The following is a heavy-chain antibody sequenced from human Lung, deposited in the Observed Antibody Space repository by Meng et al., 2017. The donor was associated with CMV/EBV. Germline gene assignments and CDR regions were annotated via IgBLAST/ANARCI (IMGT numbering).Heavy chain of an antibody. CDR2: ISSSGSTI. CDR1: GFTFSSYE. V-gene: IGHV3-48*03. Sequence: GSLSLSCAASGFTFSSYEMNWVRQAPGKGLEWVSYISSSGSTIYYADSVKGRFTISRDNAKNSLYLQMNSLRAEETAVYYCARNGQYYDFWSGYYKISHYYYDYGMDVWGQGTTVTVSS. J-gene: IGHJ6*02. D-gene: IGHD3-3*01. CDR3: ARNGQYYDFWSGYYKISHYYYDYGMDV.